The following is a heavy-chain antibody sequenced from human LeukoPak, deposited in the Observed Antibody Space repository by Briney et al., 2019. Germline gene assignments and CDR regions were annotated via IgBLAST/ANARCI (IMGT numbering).Heavy chain of an antibody. D-gene: IGHD3-22*01. J-gene: IGHJ4*02. CDR3: AKRGYYYDSSAYYYFDY. V-gene: IGHV3-23*01. CDR2: ITGTGGTT. CDR1: GLTVSSYG. Sequence: GGSLRLSCAASGLTVSSYGMSWVRQAPGKGLEWVSTITGTGGTTYYADSVKGRFTISRDNSMDTLYLQMNSLRAEDTAVYYCAKRGYYYDSSAYYYFDYWGQGTLVTVSS.